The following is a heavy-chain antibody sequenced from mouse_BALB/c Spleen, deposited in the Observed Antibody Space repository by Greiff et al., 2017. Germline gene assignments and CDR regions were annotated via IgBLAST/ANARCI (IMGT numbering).Heavy chain of an antibody. D-gene: IGHD2-14*01. CDR1: GFNIKDYY. J-gene: IGHJ3*01. CDR2: IDPENGNT. CDR3: ASAGDYYRSWMAY. V-gene: IGHV14-1*02. Sequence: VQLQQSGAELVRPGASVKLSCKASGFNIKDYYMHWVKQRPEQGLEWIGWIDPENGNTIYDPKFQGKASITADTSSNTAYLQLSSLTSEDTAVYYCASAGDYYRSWMAYWGQGTLVTVSA.